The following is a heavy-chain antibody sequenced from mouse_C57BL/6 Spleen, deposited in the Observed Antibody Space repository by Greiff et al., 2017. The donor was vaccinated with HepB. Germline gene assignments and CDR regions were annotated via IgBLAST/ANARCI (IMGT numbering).Heavy chain of an antibody. CDR2: INYDGSST. CDR3: ARENYYCNSPYAMDY. Sequence: EVKLMESEGGLVQPGSSMKLSCTASGFTFSDYYMAWVRQVPEKGLEWVANINYDGSSTYYLDSLKSRFIISRDNAKNILYLQMSSLKSEDTATYYCARENYYCNSPYAMDYWGQGTSVTVSS. CDR1: GFTFSDYY. V-gene: IGHV5-16*01. D-gene: IGHD1-1*01. J-gene: IGHJ4*01.